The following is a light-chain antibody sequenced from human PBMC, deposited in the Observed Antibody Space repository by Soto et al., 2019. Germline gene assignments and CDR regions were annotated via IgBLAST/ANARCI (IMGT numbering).Light chain of an antibody. V-gene: IGKV1-39*01. CDR3: QQCYSTPRT. CDR2: AAS. J-gene: IGKJ1*01. CDR1: QSISSY. Sequence: DIQMTQSPSSLSASVGDRVSITCRASQSISSYLNLYQQKPGKAPKLLIYAASSLQSGLPSRFRGSGSGTDFPLTISSLQPEDFATYYCQQCYSTPRTFGQGTKVEL.